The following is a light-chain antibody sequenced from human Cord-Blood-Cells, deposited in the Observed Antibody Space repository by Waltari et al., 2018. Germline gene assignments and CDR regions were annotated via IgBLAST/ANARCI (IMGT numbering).Light chain of an antibody. CDR2: DVS. Sequence: QSALTQPRSVSGSPGQSVTISCTGTSSDVGGYNYVSWYQQHPGKAPKPMIYDVSKWASGVPDGFSGCKSGNTASLTTFGLQAADEADYDCCSYAGSYTYVFGTGTKVTVL. V-gene: IGLV2-11*01. CDR3: CSYAGSYTYV. J-gene: IGLJ1*01. CDR1: SSDVGGYNY.